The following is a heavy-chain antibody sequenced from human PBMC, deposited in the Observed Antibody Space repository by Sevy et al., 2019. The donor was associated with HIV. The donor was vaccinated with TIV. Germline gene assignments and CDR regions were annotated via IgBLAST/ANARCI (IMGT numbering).Heavy chain of an antibody. V-gene: IGHV3-23*01. D-gene: IGHD3-22*01. J-gene: IGHJ3*01. Sequence: GGSLRLSCAASGFTFNTHAMYWVRQAPGKGLEWVSVISGPGYGTNYADSVKGRFTISRDNSKNTLFLQMNSLRDDDTAVYYCAKALNPALESMLEVNLRSLKGFDVWGQGTMVTVSS. CDR1: GFTFNTHA. CDR3: AKALNPALESMLEVNLRSLKGFDV. CDR2: ISGPGYGT.